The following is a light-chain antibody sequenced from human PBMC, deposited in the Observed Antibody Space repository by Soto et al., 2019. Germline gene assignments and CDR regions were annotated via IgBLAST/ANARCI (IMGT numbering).Light chain of an antibody. V-gene: IGLV2-8*01. CDR2: EVT. J-gene: IGLJ2*01. CDR3: SSFARGDNPHVL. Sequence: QSALTQPPSASGSPGQSVTISCTGTSSDVAGSDYVSWYQQHPGKAPKLIIYEVTERPAGVPDRFSGSKSGNTASLTVSGLQADDESYYYCSSFARGDNPHVLFGGGTKVTVL. CDR1: SSDVAGSDY.